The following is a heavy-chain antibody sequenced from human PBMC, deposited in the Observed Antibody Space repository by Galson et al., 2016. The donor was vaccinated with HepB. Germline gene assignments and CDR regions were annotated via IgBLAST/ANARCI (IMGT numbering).Heavy chain of an antibody. CDR3: AKAPSGWSYYFDY. Sequence: SLRLSCAAPGLTFSSYGMSWVRQAPGKGLEWVSTMSGSGGPTYYADSVKGRFTISRDNSRNTVFLQMNRLTAEDTAVYYCAKAPSGWSYYFDYWGQGILVTVSS. V-gene: IGHV3-23*01. D-gene: IGHD6-19*01. CDR2: MSGSGGPT. J-gene: IGHJ4*02. CDR1: GLTFSSYG.